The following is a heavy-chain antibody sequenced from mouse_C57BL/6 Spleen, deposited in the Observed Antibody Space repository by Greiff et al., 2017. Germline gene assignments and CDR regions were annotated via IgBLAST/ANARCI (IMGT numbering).Heavy chain of an antibody. D-gene: IGHD2-4*01. V-gene: IGHV5-17*01. J-gene: IGHJ3*01. CDR3: ARGDYDYDEGFAY. CDR1: GFTFSDYG. Sequence: EVKLVESGGGLVKPGGSLKFSCAASGFTFSDYGMHWVRQAPEKGLEWVAYISSGSSTIYYADTVKGRFTISRDNAKNTLFLQMTSLRSEDTAMYYCARGDYDYDEGFAYWGQGTLVTVSA. CDR2: ISSGSSTI.